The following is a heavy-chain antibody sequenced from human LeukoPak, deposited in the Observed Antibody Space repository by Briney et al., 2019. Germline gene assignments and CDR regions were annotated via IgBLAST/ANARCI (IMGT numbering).Heavy chain of an antibody. CDR2: INPYSGGT. CDR3: ARVSKARYSSSWDFDY. J-gene: IGHJ4*02. D-gene: IGHD6-13*01. CDR1: GYTFTDYY. Sequence: ASVRVSCTASGYTFTDYYLHWVRQAPGQGREWMGWINPYSGGTNFAQRFQGRVTMSSDTSVSAAYMELSRLRSDDTAVYCCARVSKARYSSSWDFDYWGQGTLVTVS. V-gene: IGHV1-2*02.